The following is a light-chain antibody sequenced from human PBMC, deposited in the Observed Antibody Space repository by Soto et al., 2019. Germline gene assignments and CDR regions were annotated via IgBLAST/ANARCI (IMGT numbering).Light chain of an antibody. J-gene: IGKJ5*01. CDR3: QQYNNWPFT. Sequence: EIVMTQSPATLSVSPGERATLSCRASQSVGSNLAWYQQKPGQAPRLLIYGASTRATGIPARFSGSGSGTDFTLTISSLEPEDFAVYYCQQYNNWPFTFGQGTRLEI. CDR1: QSVGSN. V-gene: IGKV3-15*01. CDR2: GAS.